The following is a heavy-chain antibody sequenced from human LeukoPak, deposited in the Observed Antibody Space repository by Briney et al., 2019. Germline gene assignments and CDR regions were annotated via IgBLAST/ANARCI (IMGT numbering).Heavy chain of an antibody. Sequence: ASVKVSCKASGYTFSSHAVHWVRQAPGQGLEWMGWINAGNGNTKYSQKFQGRVTITRDTSASTAYMELSSLRSEDTAVYYCARSTIVLVPLDYWGQGTLVTVSS. CDR2: INAGNGNT. J-gene: IGHJ4*02. V-gene: IGHV1-3*01. CDR3: ARSTIVLVPLDY. CDR1: GYTFSSHA. D-gene: IGHD2/OR15-2a*01.